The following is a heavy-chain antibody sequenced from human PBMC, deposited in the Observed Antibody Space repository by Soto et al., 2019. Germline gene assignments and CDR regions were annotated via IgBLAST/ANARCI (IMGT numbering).Heavy chain of an antibody. CDR3: ITDTFYGGYFDY. J-gene: IGHJ4*02. CDR1: GFTFSNAW. V-gene: IGHV3-15*07. D-gene: IGHD4-17*01. CDR2: IKSKTDGGTT. Sequence: EVQLVESGGGLVKPGGSLRLSCAASGFTFSNAWMNWVRQAPGKGLEWVGRIKSKTDGGTTDYAAPVKGRFTISRDDSKNTLYLQMNSLKTEDTAVYYCITDTFYGGYFDYWGQGTLVTVSS.